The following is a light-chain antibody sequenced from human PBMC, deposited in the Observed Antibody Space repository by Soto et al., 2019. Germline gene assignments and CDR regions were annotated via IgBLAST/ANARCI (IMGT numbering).Light chain of an antibody. CDR3: SSYTFSNTLV. J-gene: IGLJ2*01. V-gene: IGLV2-14*01. CDR1: SSDVGGYIY. Sequence: QSALTQPASVSGSPGQSITISCTGTSSDVGGYIYVSWYQQHPHKAPKLMIYDVSTRPSGVSSRFSGSKSGNTASLTISGLQAEDEADYYCSSYTFSNTLVFGGGTKLTVL. CDR2: DVS.